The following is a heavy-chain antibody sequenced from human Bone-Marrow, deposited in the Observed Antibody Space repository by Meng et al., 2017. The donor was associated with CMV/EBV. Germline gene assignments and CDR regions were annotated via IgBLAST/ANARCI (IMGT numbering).Heavy chain of an antibody. CDR1: GGSISSYY. J-gene: IGHJ6*01. V-gene: IGHV4-59*01. CDR2: IYYSGST. D-gene: IGHD3-16*01. Sequence: SETLSLTCTVSGGSISSYYWSWIRQPPGKGLEWIGYIYYSGSTNYNPSLKSRVTISVDTSKNQFSLKLSSVTAADTAVHYCARLVLPSLGPRVDYGMDVWGQGTTVTGSS. CDR3: ARLVLPSLGPRVDYGMDV.